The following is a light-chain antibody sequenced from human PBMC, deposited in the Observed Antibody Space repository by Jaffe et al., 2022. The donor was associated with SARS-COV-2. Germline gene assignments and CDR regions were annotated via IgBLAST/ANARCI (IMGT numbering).Light chain of an antibody. CDR2: GAS. J-gene: IGKJ2*01. Sequence: EIVLTQSPGTLSLSPGERATLSCRASQSVSKNYLAWYQQKPGQAPRLLIYGASSRATGIPDRFSGSGSGTDFTLSISGLGPEDFAVYYCQLYGSSPYTFGQGTKLEIK. V-gene: IGKV3-20*01. CDR3: QLYGSSPYT. CDR1: QSVSKNY.